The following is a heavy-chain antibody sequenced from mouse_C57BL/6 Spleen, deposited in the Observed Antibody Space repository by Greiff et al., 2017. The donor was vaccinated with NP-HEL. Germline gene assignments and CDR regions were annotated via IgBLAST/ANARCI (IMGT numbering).Heavy chain of an antibody. Sequence: LVESGPELVKPGASVKISCKASGYAFSSSWMNWVKQRPGKGLEWIGRIYPGDGDTNYNGKFKGKATLTADKSSSTAYMQLSSLTSEDSAVYFCAREVYYDYSYYYAMDYWGQGTSVTVSS. CDR3: AREVYYDYSYYYAMDY. J-gene: IGHJ4*01. V-gene: IGHV1-82*01. CDR2: IYPGDGDT. D-gene: IGHD2-4*01. CDR1: GYAFSSSW.